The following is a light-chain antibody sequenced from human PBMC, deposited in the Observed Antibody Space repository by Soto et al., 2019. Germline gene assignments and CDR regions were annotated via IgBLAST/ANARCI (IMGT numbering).Light chain of an antibody. CDR3: SSYAGSNNV. J-gene: IGLJ1*01. CDR2: EVS. V-gene: IGLV2-8*01. Sequence: QSALTQPPSASGSPGQSVTISCTGTSSDDGGYNYVSWYQQHPGKAPKLMIYEVSKRTSGVPDRFSGSKSGNTASLTVSGLQAEDEADYYCSSYAGSNNVFGTGTKLTVL. CDR1: SSDDGGYNY.